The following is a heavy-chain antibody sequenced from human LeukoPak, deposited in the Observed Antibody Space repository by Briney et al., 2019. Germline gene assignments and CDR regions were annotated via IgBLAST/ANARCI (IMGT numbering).Heavy chain of an antibody. CDR2: ISSSGSTI. Sequence: GGSLRLSCAASGFTFSDYYMSWIRQAPGKGLEWVSYISSSGSTIYYADSVKGRFTISGDNSRNTLFLQMNSLRAEDTAVYYCAHGAMYQLDYWGQGTLVTVSS. V-gene: IGHV3-11*01. D-gene: IGHD2-2*01. J-gene: IGHJ4*02. CDR1: GFTFSDYY. CDR3: AHGAMYQLDY.